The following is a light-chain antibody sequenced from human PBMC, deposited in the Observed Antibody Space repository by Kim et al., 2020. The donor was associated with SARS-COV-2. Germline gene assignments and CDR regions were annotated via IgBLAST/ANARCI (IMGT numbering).Light chain of an antibody. CDR3: MQGTHWPPT. Sequence: DVVTTQSPLSLPVRLGQPASISCRSSQSLVYSDGSTYLSWFHQRPGQALRRLIYKVSDRDSEVPDRFSGSGSGAFFTLEISRVEAEDVGVYYCMQGTHWPPTFGQGTKVDIK. J-gene: IGKJ1*01. CDR2: KVS. V-gene: IGKV2-30*01. CDR1: QSLVYSDGSTY.